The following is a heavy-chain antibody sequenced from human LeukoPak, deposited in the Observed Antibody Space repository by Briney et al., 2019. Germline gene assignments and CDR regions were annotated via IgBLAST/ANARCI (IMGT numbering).Heavy chain of an antibody. V-gene: IGHV1-8*03. J-gene: IGHJ5*02. CDR1: GYTFTDYY. CDR3: ARVRLRNGYNWFDP. D-gene: IGHD3-3*01. Sequence: ASVKVSCKASGYTFTDYYINWVRQARGQGLEWMGGMSPESGDTGYAYKFQGRVTITRNTSITTAYMELRSLRFEDTAVYYCARVRLRNGYNWFDPWGQGTLVTVSS. CDR2: MSPESGDT.